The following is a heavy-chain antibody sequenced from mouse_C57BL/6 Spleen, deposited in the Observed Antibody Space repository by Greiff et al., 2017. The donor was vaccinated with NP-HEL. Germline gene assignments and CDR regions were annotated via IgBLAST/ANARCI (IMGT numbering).Heavy chain of an antibody. D-gene: IGHD1-1*02. CDR3: ARRGGSY. CDR2: LYPGDGDT. V-gene: IGHV1-82*01. Sequence: VQLQQSGPELVKPGASVKISCKASGYAFSSSWLNWVKQRPGKGLEWIGRLYPGDGDTNYNGKFKGKATLTADKSSSTAYMQLSSLTSEDSAVYFCARRGGSYWGQGTLVTVSA. J-gene: IGHJ3*01. CDR1: GYAFSSSW.